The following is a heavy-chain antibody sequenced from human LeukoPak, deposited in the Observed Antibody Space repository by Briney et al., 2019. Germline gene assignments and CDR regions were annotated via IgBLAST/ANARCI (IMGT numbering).Heavy chain of an antibody. V-gene: IGHV4-30-2*02. CDR2: IYHSGST. J-gene: IGHJ4*02. D-gene: IGHD3-22*01. Sequence: KPSQTLSLTCTVSGGSISRGGYYWSWIRQPPGKGLEWIGYIYHSGSTYYNPSLKSRVTISVDRSKNQFSLKLSSLRSEDAAVYYCATGGYASSGLYFDYWGQGTLVAVSS. CDR1: GGSISRGGYY. CDR3: ATGGYASSGLYFDY.